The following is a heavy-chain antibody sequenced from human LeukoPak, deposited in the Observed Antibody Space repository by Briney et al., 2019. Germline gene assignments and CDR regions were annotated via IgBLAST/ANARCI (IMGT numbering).Heavy chain of an antibody. CDR2: IIPIFGTA. Sequence: ASVKVSCKASGGTFSSYAISWVRQAPGQGLEWMGGIIPIFGTANYAQKFQGRVTITTDESTSTAYMELSSLRSEDTAVYYCARPAQRYDSSGYYENWGQGTLVTVSS. CDR1: GGTFSSYA. J-gene: IGHJ4*02. D-gene: IGHD3-22*01. V-gene: IGHV1-69*05. CDR3: ARPAQRYDSSGYYEN.